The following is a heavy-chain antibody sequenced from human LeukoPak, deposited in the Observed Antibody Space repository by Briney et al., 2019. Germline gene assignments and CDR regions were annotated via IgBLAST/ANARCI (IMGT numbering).Heavy chain of an antibody. J-gene: IGHJ4*02. Sequence: GGSLRLSCAVSGITLSNYGMSWVRQAPGKGLEWVAGISDSGGRTNYADSVKGRFTISRDNSKNTLYLQMNSLRAEDTAVYYCARDFEAHDLRPIGYWGQGTLVTVSS. CDR3: ARDFEAHDLRPIGY. CDR2: ISDSGGRT. D-gene: IGHD3-3*01. V-gene: IGHV3-23*01. CDR1: GITLSNYG.